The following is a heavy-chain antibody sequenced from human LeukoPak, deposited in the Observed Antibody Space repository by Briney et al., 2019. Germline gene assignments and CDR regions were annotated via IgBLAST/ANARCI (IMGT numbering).Heavy chain of an antibody. D-gene: IGHD3-22*01. CDR1: SGSISRYY. J-gene: IGHJ3*02. Sequence: MASETLSLTCTVSSGSISRYYWSWIRQPPGKGLDWIGYIYYTGSTNYNPSLKSRVTISVDTSKNQFSLKLSSVTAADTAVYFCARGPYSYDSSGAFDIWGQGTMVTVSS. CDR3: ARGPYSYDSSGAFDI. CDR2: IYYTGST. V-gene: IGHV4-59*08.